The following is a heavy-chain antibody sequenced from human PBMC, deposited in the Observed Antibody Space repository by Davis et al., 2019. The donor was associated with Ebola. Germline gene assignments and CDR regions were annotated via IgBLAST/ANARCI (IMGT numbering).Heavy chain of an antibody. V-gene: IGHV3-15*01. Sequence: GESLKISCAASGFAFNNALMSWVRQAPGKGLEWVGHIKTKTDGGTTDYAAPVKGRFTISRDDSKNTLYLQMNSLKTEDTAVYYCNTDRAIFGVVIKDYWGQGTLVTVSS. D-gene: IGHD3-3*01. CDR2: IKTKTDGGTT. CDR3: NTDRAIFGVVIKDY. CDR1: GFAFNNAL. J-gene: IGHJ4*02.